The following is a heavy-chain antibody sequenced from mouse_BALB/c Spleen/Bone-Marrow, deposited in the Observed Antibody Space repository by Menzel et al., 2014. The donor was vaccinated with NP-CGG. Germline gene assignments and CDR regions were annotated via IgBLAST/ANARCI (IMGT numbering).Heavy chain of an antibody. V-gene: IGHV1-80*01. CDR2: IYPGDGDT. Sequence: VKLVESGAELVRPGSSVKISCKASGYAFSGYWMNWVKQRPGQGLEWIGQIYPGDGDTDYNGKFKGKATLTADKSSSTAYMRLSSLTSEDSAVYFCARGGISVDYWGQGTTLTVSS. CDR3: ARGGISVDY. J-gene: IGHJ2*01. CDR1: GYAFSGYW.